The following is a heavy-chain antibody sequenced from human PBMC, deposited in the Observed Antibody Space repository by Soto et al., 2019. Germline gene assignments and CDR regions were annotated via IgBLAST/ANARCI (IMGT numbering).Heavy chain of an antibody. Sequence: PGGSLRLSCAASGFTFSTYAMAWVRQAPGKGLEWVSGVSASGLNTDYADPVKGRFYISRDNSKSTLYLQMNSLRAEDTAVYYCAKEAGGRPYSSSSFDDWGQGTLVTVSS. CDR3: AKEAGGRPYSSSSFDD. CDR1: GFTFSTYA. D-gene: IGHD6-6*01. V-gene: IGHV3-23*01. CDR2: VSASGLNT. J-gene: IGHJ4*02.